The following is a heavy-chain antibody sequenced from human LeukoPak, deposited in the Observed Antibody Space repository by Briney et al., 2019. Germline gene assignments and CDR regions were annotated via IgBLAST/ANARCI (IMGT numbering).Heavy chain of an antibody. CDR2: IKSKTDGGTT. CDR3: TTGRDLEEYYFDY. J-gene: IGHJ4*02. V-gene: IGHV3-15*01. Sequence: GGSLRLSCAASGFTFSNAWMSWVRQAPGKGLEWVGRIKSKTDGGTTDYAAPVKGRFTISRDDSKNTLYLQINSLKTEDTAVYYCTTGRDLEEYYFDYWGQGTLVTVSS. CDR1: GFTFSNAW. D-gene: IGHD5-24*01.